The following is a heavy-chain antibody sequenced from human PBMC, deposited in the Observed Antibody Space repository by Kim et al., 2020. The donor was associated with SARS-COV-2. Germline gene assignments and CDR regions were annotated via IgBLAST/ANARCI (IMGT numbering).Heavy chain of an antibody. D-gene: IGHD6-13*01. J-gene: IGHJ4*02. V-gene: IGHV3-30*07. CDR3: ARDQSAGYSSSWNDY. Sequence: AETVRGRFTISRDKSKNTLYLQMNSLRAEETAVYYCARDQSAGYSSSWNDYWGQGTLVTVSS.